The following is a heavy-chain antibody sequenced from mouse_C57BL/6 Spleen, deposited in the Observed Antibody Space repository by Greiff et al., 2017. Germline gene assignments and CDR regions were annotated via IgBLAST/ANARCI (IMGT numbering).Heavy chain of an antibody. CDR2: ISYDGSN. D-gene: IGHD2-4*01. CDR3: ASSSFYYDYGFAY. Sequence: EVQLQQSGPGLVKPSQSLTLTCSVTGYSITGGYYWNWIRQFPGNKLECMGYISYDGSNNYNPSFKNRISFTRDTSQSQFFLKLNYVATEDTATCYRASSSFYYDYGFAYWGQGTLVTVSA. CDR1: GYSITGGYY. J-gene: IGHJ3*01. V-gene: IGHV3-6*01.